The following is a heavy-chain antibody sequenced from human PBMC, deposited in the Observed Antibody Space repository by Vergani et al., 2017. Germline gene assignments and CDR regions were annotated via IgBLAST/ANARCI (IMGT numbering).Heavy chain of an antibody. D-gene: IGHD6-19*01. Sequence: QVQLVESGGGVVQPGRSLRLSCAASGFTFSSYAMHWVRQAPGKGLEWVAVISYDGSNKYYADSVKGRLTISRDNSKNTLYLQMNSLIAEDTAVYYCARDRRSGWYEGHYYGMDVWGQGTTVTVSS. CDR2: ISYDGSNK. CDR3: ARDRRSGWYEGHYYGMDV. V-gene: IGHV3-30*07. J-gene: IGHJ6*02. CDR1: GFTFSSYA.